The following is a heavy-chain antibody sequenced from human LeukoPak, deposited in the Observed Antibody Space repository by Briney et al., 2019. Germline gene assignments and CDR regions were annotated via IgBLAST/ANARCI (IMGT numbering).Heavy chain of an antibody. V-gene: IGHV1-3*01. D-gene: IGHD6-13*01. J-gene: IGHJ6*02. Sequence: VASVTVSCKASGYTFTSYAMHWVRQAPGQRLEWMGWINAGNGNTKYSQKFQGRVTITRDTSASTAYMELSSLRSEDTAVYYCARDLDSSSSLYGMDVWGQGTTVTVSS. CDR1: GYTFTSYA. CDR3: ARDLDSSSSLYGMDV. CDR2: INAGNGNT.